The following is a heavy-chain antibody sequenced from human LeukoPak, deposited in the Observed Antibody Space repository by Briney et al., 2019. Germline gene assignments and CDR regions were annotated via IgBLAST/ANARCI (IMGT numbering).Heavy chain of an antibody. D-gene: IGHD6-19*01. J-gene: IGHJ4*02. CDR2: INHSGST. CDR3: AGAAVAGRDY. V-gene: IGHV4-34*01. Sequence: PSETLSLTCAVYGGSFSGYYWSWIRQPPGKGLEWIGEINHSGSTNYNPSLKSRVTISVDTSRNQFSLKLSSVTAADTAVYYCAGAAVAGRDYWGQGTLVTSPQ. CDR1: GGSFSGYY.